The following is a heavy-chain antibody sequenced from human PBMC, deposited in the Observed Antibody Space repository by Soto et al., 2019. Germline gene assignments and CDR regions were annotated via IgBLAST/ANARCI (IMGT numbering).Heavy chain of an antibody. V-gene: IGHV1-46*01. CDR2: INPSGGST. CDR3: ARDRPSSIGTQLLSKRRAQEDDFDI. J-gene: IGHJ3*02. CDR1: GYTFTSYY. Sequence: ASVKVSCKASGYTFTSYYMHWVRQAPGQGLKWMGIINPSGGSTSYAQKFQGRVTMTRDTSTSTVYMELSSLRSEDTAVYYCARDRPSSIGTQLLSKRRAQEDDFDIWGKGTLVTVSS. D-gene: IGHD2-2*01.